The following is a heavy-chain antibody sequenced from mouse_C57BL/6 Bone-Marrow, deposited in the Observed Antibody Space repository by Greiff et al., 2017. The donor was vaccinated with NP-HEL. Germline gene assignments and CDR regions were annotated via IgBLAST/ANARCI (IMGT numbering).Heavy chain of an antibody. CDR1: GFNIKDYY. CDR3: ARYFYYYGSSYDYFDY. Sequence: VQLQQSGAELVKPGASVKLSCTASGFNIKDYYMHWVKQRTEQGLEWIGRIDPEDGATKYAPKFQGKATITADTSSNTAYLQLSSLTSEDTAVYYCARYFYYYGSSYDYFDYWGQGTTLTVSS. J-gene: IGHJ2*01. CDR2: IDPEDGAT. D-gene: IGHD1-1*01. V-gene: IGHV14-2*01.